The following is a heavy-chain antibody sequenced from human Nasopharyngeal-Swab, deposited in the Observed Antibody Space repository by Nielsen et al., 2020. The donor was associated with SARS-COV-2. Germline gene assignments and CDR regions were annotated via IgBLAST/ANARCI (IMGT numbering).Heavy chain of an antibody. CDR1: GFTFSSYW. Sequence: GESLKISCAASGFTFSSYWMSWVRQAPGKGLEWVANIKQDGSEKYYVDSVKGRFTISRDNAKNSLYLQMNSLRAEDTALYYCARVYGGDYSSGYYGFDYWGQGTLVTVSS. D-gene: IGHD3-22*01. V-gene: IGHV3-7*03. CDR3: ARVYGGDYSSGYYGFDY. J-gene: IGHJ4*02. CDR2: IKQDGSEK.